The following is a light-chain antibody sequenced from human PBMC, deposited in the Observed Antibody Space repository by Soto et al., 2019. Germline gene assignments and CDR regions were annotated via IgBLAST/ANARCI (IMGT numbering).Light chain of an antibody. J-gene: IGKJ5*01. CDR3: QQLNSYPIT. CDR2: AAS. Sequence: DLQLTQSPSFLSASVGDRVTITCRASQGLSSDLAWYQQKPGKAPKLLIYAASTLQSGVPSRFSGSGSGTEFTLTISSLQPEDFATYYCQQLNSYPITVGQGTRLEIK. V-gene: IGKV1-9*01. CDR1: QGLSSD.